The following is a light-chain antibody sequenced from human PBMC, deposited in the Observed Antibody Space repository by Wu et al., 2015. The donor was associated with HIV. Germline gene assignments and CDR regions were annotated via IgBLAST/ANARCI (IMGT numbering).Light chain of an antibody. J-gene: IGKJ1*01. CDR1: QSISNW. CDR2: KSY. V-gene: IGKV1-5*03. Sequence: DIQMTQSPSTLSASVGDRVTITCRASQSISNWLAWYQQKPGKAPKFLIYKSYSLESGVPSRFSGSGSGTEFTLTISSLQPDDFATYYCQQYNSHPWTFGQGTKVEIK. CDR3: QQYNSHPWT.